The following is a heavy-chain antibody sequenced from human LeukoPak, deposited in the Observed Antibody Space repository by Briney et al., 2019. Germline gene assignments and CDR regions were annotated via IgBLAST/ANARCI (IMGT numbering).Heavy chain of an antibody. V-gene: IGHV3-66*01. CDR2: IYSGGST. CDR3: ARDLSGVTGYTYGRGIDY. D-gene: IGHD5-18*01. CDR1: GFTVSSNY. Sequence: GGSLRLSCAASGFTVSSNYMSWVRQAPGKGLEWVSFIYSGGSTYYADSVKGRFTISRDNSKNTLYLQMNSLRAEDTAVYYCARDLSGVTGYTYGRGIDYWGQGTLVTVSS. J-gene: IGHJ4*02.